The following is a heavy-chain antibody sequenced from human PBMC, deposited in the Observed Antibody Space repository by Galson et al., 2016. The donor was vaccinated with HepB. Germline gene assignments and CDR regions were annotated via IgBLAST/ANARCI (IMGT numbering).Heavy chain of an antibody. CDR3: ARAASEIPRVISDS. V-gene: IGHV1-46*01. J-gene: IGHJ4*02. CDR2: INPSRGST. Sequence: SVKVSCKASGYTFTAHYMHWVRQAPGQGLEWMGIINPSRGSTSYTQKFHGRITMTSDSSTNTVYMELSSLTYEDTAVYFCARAASEIPRVISDSWGQGSLVIVSS. D-gene: IGHD2-21*01. CDR1: GYTFTAHY.